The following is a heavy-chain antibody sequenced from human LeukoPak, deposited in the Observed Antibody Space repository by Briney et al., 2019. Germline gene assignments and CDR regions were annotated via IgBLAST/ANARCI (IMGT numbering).Heavy chain of an antibody. Sequence: PGGSLRLSCAASGFTFSSYWMHWVRQAPGKGLVWVSRINSDGSSTSYADSVKGRFTISRDNAKNTLYLQMNSLRDDDTAVYCCAREGYYGAFDIWGQGTMVTVSS. CDR3: AREGYYGAFDI. J-gene: IGHJ3*02. V-gene: IGHV3-74*01. D-gene: IGHD3-10*01. CDR1: GFTFSSYW. CDR2: INSDGSST.